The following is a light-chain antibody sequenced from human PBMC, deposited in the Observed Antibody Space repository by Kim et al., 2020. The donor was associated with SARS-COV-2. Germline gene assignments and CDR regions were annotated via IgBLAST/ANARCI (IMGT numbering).Light chain of an antibody. V-gene: IGLV3-19*01. CDR1: SLRSYY. J-gene: IGLJ1*01. CDR2: GKN. CDR3: NSRDSPSYV. Sequence: SSELTQDPAVSVALGQTVRITCQGDSLRSYYASWYQQKPGQAPVLVIYGKNNRPSGIPDRFSGSSSGNTASLTITGAQAEDEADYYCNSRDSPSYVFGTG.